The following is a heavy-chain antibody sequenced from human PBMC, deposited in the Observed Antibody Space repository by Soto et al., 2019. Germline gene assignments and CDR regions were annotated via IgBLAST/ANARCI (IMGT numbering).Heavy chain of an antibody. J-gene: IGHJ6*02. CDR3: ARGYDYVWGSYRPLRGAVVYGMDV. Sequence: GASVKVSCKASGYTFTGYYMHWVRQAPGQGLEWMGWINPNSGGTNYAQKFQGWVTMTRDTSISTAYMELSRLRSDDTAVYYCARGYDYVWGSYRPLRGAVVYGMDVSGQGTTVTVSS. CDR2: INPNSGGT. D-gene: IGHD3-16*02. V-gene: IGHV1-2*04. CDR1: GYTFTGYY.